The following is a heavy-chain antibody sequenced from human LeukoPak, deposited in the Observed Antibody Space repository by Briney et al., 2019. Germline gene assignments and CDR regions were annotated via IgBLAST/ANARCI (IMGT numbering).Heavy chain of an antibody. CDR1: GFTFSNAW. D-gene: IGHD2-15*01. J-gene: IGHJ6*02. Sequence: GGSLRLSCAASGFTFSNAWMNWVRQAPGKGLEWVGRIKSKTDGGTTDYAAPVKGRSTISRDDSKNTLYLQMNSLKTEDTAVYYCTTGGGGPPAYYYYYYGMDVWGQGTTVTVSS. V-gene: IGHV3-15*07. CDR2: IKSKTDGGTT. CDR3: TTGGGGPPAYYYYYYGMDV.